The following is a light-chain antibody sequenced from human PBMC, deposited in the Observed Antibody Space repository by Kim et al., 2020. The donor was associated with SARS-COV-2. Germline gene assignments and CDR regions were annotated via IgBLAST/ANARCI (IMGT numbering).Light chain of an antibody. CDR2: GAS. J-gene: IGKJ4*01. V-gene: IGKV1-9*01. CDR3: LQTDTYPLS. CDR1: QGISSH. Sequence: ASVGDSVTITCRASQGISSHLAWYQKKPGKAPYLLISGASTLQSGVPSRFSGSGSETDFTLTINGLQPEDFAAYFCLQTDTYPLSFGGGTKVDNK.